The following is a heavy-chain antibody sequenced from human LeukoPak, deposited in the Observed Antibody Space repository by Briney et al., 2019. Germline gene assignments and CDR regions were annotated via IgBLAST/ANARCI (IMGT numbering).Heavy chain of an antibody. CDR2: MYYSGNT. CDR1: GGSISGTTYY. CDR3: ARHGTRDGSGWYLIDV. J-gene: IGHJ4*02. V-gene: IGHV4-39*01. D-gene: IGHD6-19*01. Sequence: PSETLSLSCAVSGGSISGTTYYWAWIRQPPGKGLEWIGSMYYSGNTYYNPSLNSRVTISVDTSDNQFSLKLSSVTAADTAVYYCARHGTRDGSGWYLIDVWGQGILVSVSS.